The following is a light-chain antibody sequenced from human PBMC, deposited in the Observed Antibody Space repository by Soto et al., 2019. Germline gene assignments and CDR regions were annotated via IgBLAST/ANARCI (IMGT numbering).Light chain of an antibody. J-gene: IGKJ4*01. Sequence: EIVMTQSPATLSVSPGERATLSCRASHRVSSYLAWYQQNPGQAPRLLIYGASTRATGIPARFSGSGSGTEFTLTISSLQSEDFAVYYCQQYNAWPLTFAGGTKVEIK. CDR3: QQYNAWPLT. CDR1: HRVSSY. CDR2: GAS. V-gene: IGKV3-15*01.